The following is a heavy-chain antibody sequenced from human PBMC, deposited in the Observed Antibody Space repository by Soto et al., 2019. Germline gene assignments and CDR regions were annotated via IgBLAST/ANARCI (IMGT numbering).Heavy chain of an antibody. J-gene: IGHJ6*02. Sequence: EVQLVDSGGGLVKPGGSLRLSCEASGFSVSKAWMNWVRQAPGKGLEWVGRIKTRDEGETTNYAAPVKGRFTISRDDSKNTLYLQMNSLKTEDTAVYYCTTGSVAGFWGQGTTVTVSS. CDR3: TTGSVAGF. D-gene: IGHD2-15*01. V-gene: IGHV3-15*07. CDR2: IKTRDEGETT. CDR1: GFSVSKAW.